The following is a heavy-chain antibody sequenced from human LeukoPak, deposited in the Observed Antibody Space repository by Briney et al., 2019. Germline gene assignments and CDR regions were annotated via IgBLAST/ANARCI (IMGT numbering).Heavy chain of an antibody. V-gene: IGHV4-31*11. J-gene: IGHJ6*02. CDR1: GGSISSGGYY. CDR3: ARDTWWGYRDYYYGMDV. Sequence: SGTLSLTCAVSGGSISSGGYYWSWIRQRPGKGLEWIGYIYYSGSTYYNPSLKSRVTISVDTSKNQFSLKLSSVTAADTAVYYCARDTWWGYRDYYYGMDVWGQGTTVTVSS. D-gene: IGHD3-16*02. CDR2: IYYSGST.